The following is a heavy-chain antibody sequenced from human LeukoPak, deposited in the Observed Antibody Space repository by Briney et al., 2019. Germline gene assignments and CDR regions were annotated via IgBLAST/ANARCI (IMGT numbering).Heavy chain of an antibody. D-gene: IGHD3-10*01. CDR3: ARDATYYYGSGGFDP. Sequence: SEALSLTCTVSGGSISSSSYYWGWIRQPPGKGLEWIGSIYYSGSTYYNPSLKSRVTISVDTSKNPFSLKLSSVTAADTAVYYCARDATYYYGSGGFDPWGQGTLVTVSS. V-gene: IGHV4-39*07. CDR2: IYYSGST. CDR1: GGSISSSSYY. J-gene: IGHJ5*02.